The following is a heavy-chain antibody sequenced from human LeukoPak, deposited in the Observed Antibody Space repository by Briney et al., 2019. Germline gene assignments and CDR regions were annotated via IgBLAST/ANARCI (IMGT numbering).Heavy chain of an antibody. J-gene: IGHJ5*02. CDR2: IRSRAYGGTT. CDR3: SRGGSGWFSWTGYH. CDR1: GFNFGDYA. Sequence: GGSLRLSCTASGFNFGDYAMSWVRQAPGKGLEWVGFIRSRAYGGTTEYAASVKGRFTISRDNSKSIAYLQMNSLKTEDTAVYYCSRGGSGWFSWTGYHWGQGILVTVSS. D-gene: IGHD6-19*01. V-gene: IGHV3-49*04.